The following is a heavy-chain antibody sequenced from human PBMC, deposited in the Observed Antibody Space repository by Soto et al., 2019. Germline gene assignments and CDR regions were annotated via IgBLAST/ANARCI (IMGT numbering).Heavy chain of an antibody. CDR2: IYYSGST. V-gene: IGHV4-59*01. CDR1: GGSISSYY. D-gene: IGHD6-19*01. J-gene: IGHJ6*02. Sequence: SETLSLTCTVSGGSISSYYWSWIRQPPGKGLEWIVYIYYSGSTNYNPSLKSRVTISVDTSKNHFSLKLSSVTAADTAVYYCATALVAGASCYYCDVIAVCGRGSSDTGSS. CDR3: ATALVAGASCYYCDVIAV.